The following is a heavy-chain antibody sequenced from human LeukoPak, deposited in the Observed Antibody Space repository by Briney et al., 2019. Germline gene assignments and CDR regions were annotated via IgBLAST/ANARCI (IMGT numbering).Heavy chain of an antibody. J-gene: IGHJ6*02. V-gene: IGHV4-34*01. CDR2: INHSGST. CDR1: GGSFSGYY. CDR3: AREILTGSYGMDV. D-gene: IGHD3-9*01. Sequence: SETLSLTCAVYGGSFSGYYWSWIRQPPGKGLEWIGEINHSGSTNYNPSLKSRVTISVDTSKNQFSLKLSSVTAADTAVYYCAREILTGSYGMDVWGQGTTVTVSS.